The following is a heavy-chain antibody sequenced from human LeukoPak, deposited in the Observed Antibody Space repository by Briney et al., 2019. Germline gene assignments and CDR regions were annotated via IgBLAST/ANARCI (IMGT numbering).Heavy chain of an antibody. CDR2: IYPGDSDT. CDR1: GSNFTSSW. D-gene: IGHD1-1*01. Sequence: GASLQISCKCSGSNFTSSWIGWVRQLPGKGLEWMGIIYPGDSDTRYSPSFQGQVTISADKSISTAYLQWSSLNTSDPAMYYCARYTDHYYFDYWGQGTLVTVSS. J-gene: IGHJ4*02. V-gene: IGHV5-51*01. CDR3: ARYTDHYYFDY.